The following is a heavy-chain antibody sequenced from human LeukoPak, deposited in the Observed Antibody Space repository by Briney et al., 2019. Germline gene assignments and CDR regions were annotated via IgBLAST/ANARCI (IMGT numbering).Heavy chain of an antibody. V-gene: IGHV1-69*02. D-gene: IGHD1-26*01. CDR2: IIPILGIA. CDR1: GGTFSSYT. Sequence: SVKVSCKASGGTFSSYTIRWVRKAPGQGLEWMVRIIPILGIANYAQKFHGRVTITADKSTSTAYMELSSLRSEDTAVYYCARGDKWKLHYYYYYYMDVWGKGTTVTVSS. CDR3: ARGDKWKLHYYYYYYMDV. J-gene: IGHJ6*03.